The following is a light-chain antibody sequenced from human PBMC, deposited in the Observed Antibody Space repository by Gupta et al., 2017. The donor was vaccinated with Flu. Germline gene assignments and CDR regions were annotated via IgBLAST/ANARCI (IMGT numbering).Light chain of an antibody. CDR1: RSLLHGNGHNY. J-gene: IGKJ4*01. CDR2: FAS. V-gene: IGKV2-28*01. Sequence: DIALTQYPVSLTFSPGESASISCRSSRSLLHGNGHNYLDWYLQRPGQSPQLLIYFASHRASGVPDRFSGSGSGTDFALNISRVETEDVGTYHCIQTLATPTFGGGTKVEIK. CDR3: IQTLATPT.